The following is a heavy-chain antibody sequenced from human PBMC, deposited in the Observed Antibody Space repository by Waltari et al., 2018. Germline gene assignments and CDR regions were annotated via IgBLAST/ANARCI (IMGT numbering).Heavy chain of an antibody. CDR3: ARGEGHLLPAAISPYYYGMDV. J-gene: IGHJ6*02. Sequence: QVQLVQSGAEVKKPGSSVKVSCKASGGTFSSYAISWVRQAPGQGLEWMGGIIPIFGTANYAQKFQGRVTITTDESTSTAYMELSSLRSEDTAVYYCARGEGHLLPAAISPYYYGMDVWGQGTTVTVSS. D-gene: IGHD2-2*01. V-gene: IGHV1-69*05. CDR1: GGTFSSYA. CDR2: IIPIFGTA.